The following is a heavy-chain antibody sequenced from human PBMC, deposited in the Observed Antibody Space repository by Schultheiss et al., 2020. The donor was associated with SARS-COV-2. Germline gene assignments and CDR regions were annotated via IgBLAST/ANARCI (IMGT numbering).Heavy chain of an antibody. D-gene: IGHD3-10*01. V-gene: IGHV4-39*01. CDR3: ARLGVPGRGKSYY. CDR1: GGSISSYY. J-gene: IGHJ4*02. Sequence: SQTLSLTCTVSGGSISSYYWVWVRQAPGKGLEWIGSIFSSGGTPYNPSLKSRVTMSADISKNQFSLNLRSMTAADTAVYYCARLGVPGRGKSYYWGQGTLVTVAS. CDR2: IFSSGGT.